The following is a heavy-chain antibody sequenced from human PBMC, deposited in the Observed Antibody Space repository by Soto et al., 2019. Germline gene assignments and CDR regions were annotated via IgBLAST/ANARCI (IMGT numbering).Heavy chain of an antibody. CDR1: GYTFTGYD. Sequence: ASVKVSCKASGYTFTGYDIIWVRQATGQGLEWMGWMNPSTGNTDSAEKFQGRLTMTRNTSISTVYMELSSLSFEDTAVYYCARGRITVAGDFVPWGHGTPVTGSS. CDR2: MNPSTGNT. CDR3: ARGRITVAGDFVP. V-gene: IGHV1-8*01. J-gene: IGHJ5*02. D-gene: IGHD6-19*01.